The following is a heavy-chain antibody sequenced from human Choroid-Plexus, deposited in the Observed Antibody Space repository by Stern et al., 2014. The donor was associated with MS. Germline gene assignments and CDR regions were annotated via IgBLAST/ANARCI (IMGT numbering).Heavy chain of an antibody. V-gene: IGHV3-30*18. CDR2: VSYDGSNK. CDR3: AKYRQYLTYFFDH. CDR1: GFTFGSCA. D-gene: IGHD2/OR15-2a*01. J-gene: IGHJ5*02. Sequence: VQLVESGGGVVQPGRPLRLSCVASGFTFGSCAMHWVRQAPGKGLQWVAGVSYDGSNKYYADSVKGLFTISRDNSQNTLYMQMSSLRPEDTAVYYCAKYRQYLTYFFDHWGQGSLVTVSS.